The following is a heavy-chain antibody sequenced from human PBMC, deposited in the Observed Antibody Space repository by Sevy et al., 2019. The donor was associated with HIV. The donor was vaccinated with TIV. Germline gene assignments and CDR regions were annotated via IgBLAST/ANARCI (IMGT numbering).Heavy chain of an antibody. V-gene: IGHV3-21*01. D-gene: IGHD3-3*01. CDR3: ARDKGYDFWSGYSYIGGFDY. J-gene: IGHJ4*02. Sequence: EGSLRLSCAASGFTFSSYSMNWVRQAPGKALEWVSSIRSSSSYIYYADSVKGRFTISRDNAKNSLYLQMNSLRAEDTSVSYCARDKGYDFWSGYSYIGGFDYWGQGTLVTVSS. CDR1: GFTFSSYS. CDR2: IRSSSSYI.